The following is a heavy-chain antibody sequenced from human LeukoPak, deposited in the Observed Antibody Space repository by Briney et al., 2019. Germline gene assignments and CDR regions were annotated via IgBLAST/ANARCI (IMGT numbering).Heavy chain of an antibody. D-gene: IGHD2-2*01. CDR3: AKSGALVVPAAIGYFDY. V-gene: IGHV3-23*01. J-gene: IGHJ4*02. CDR1: GFTFSSYA. CDR2: ISGSGGST. Sequence: GSLRLSCAASGFTFSSYAMSWVRQAPGKGLEWVSAISGSGGSTYYADSVKGRFTISRDNSKNTLYLQMNSLRAEDTAVYYCAKSGALVVPAAIGYFDYWGQGTLVTVSS.